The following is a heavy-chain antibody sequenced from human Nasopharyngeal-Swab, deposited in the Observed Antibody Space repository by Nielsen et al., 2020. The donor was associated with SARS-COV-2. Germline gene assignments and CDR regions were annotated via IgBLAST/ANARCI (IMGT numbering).Heavy chain of an antibody. D-gene: IGHD3-10*01. CDR3: ARSRGNFYDYGMDV. J-gene: IGHJ6*02. V-gene: IGHV4-4*01. CDR2: MYSSGRT. Sequence: GRQAPGKGLESIGHMYSSGRTNYNPSLKSRVTMSLDTSRNQFSLRLNSVTAADTAVYFCARSRGNFYDYGMDVWGQGTTVTVS.